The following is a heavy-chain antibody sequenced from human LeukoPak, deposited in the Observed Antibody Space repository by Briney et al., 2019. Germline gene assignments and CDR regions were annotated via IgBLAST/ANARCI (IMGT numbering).Heavy chain of an antibody. D-gene: IGHD3-22*01. J-gene: IGHJ4*02. CDR3: ARELTYYDSSGNYYGGVFDY. CDR1: GGSFSGYY. Sequence: PSETLSLTCAVYGGSFSGYYWSWIRQPPGKGLEWIGEINHGGSTNYNPSLKSRVTISVDTSKNQFSLKLSSVTAADTAVYCCARELTYYDSSGNYYGGVFDYWGQGTLVTVSS. V-gene: IGHV4-34*01. CDR2: INHGGST.